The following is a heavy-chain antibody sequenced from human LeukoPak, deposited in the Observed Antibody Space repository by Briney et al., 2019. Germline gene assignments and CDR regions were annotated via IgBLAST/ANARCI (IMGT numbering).Heavy chain of an antibody. D-gene: IGHD7-27*01. CDR2: ISNSGSYT. CDR1: GFTFSDSY. CDR3: GRGHWGLDY. V-gene: IGHV3-11*04. Sequence: PGGSLTLPCAASGFTFSDSYMTWIRQAPGKGLEWVSYISNSGSYTYYADSVKGRFTISRDNAKRSLYLQMNSLRAEDTAVYYCGRGHWGLDYWGQGTLVTVSS. J-gene: IGHJ4*02.